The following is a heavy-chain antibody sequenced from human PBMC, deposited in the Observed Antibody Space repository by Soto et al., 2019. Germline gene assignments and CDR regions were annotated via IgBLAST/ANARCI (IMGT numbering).Heavy chain of an antibody. V-gene: IGHV2-5*02. CDR2: IYWDDDK. D-gene: IGHD3-10*01. Sequence: SGPTLVNPTQTLTLTCTFSGFSLSTSGVGVGWIRQPPGKALEWLALIYWDDDKRYSPSLKSRLTITKETSKNQVVLTMTNMDPVDTATYYCAHTTYGSGSLRFRWFDPWGQGTLVTVSS. CDR3: AHTTYGSGSLRFRWFDP. CDR1: GFSLSTSGVG. J-gene: IGHJ5*02.